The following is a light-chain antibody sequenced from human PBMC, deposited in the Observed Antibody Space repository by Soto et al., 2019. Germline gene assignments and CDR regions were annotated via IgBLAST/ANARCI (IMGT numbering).Light chain of an antibody. CDR1: QSVSSN. CDR3: QHYDGSST. CDR2: GTS. J-gene: IGKJ1*01. V-gene: IGKV3-20*01. Sequence: EIVMTQSPVTLSLSPGERATLSFRASQSVSSNLAWYQQKPGQAPRLLIYGTSNRATGVPDRFSGSGSGTDFSLTISRLEPEDLAVYYCQHYDGSSTFGQGTKVDIK.